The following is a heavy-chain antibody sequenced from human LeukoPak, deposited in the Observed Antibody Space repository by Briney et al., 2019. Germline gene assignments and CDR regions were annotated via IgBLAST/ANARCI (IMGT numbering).Heavy chain of an antibody. CDR3: ARGSSYGASGYPYFDH. D-gene: IGHD3-22*01. Sequence: PWETLSLTCAVYGGSFSGYYWSWIRQSPGKGLEWIGEINHRGTTKYNASLESRVTISLDTSKNQFSLEVTSVTAADTATYYCARGSSYGASGYPYFDHWGQGTLVPVSS. J-gene: IGHJ4*02. CDR2: INHRGTT. CDR1: GGSFSGYY. V-gene: IGHV4-34*01.